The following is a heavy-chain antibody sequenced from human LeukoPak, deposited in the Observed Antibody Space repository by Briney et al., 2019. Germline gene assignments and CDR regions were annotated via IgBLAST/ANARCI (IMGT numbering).Heavy chain of an antibody. Sequence: GGSLRLSCAASGFSVSRNYMTWVRQAPGKGLEWVGRIKSKTDGGTTDYAAPVKGRFSISRDDSKNTLYLQMNSLKSEDTAVYYCQGGRFWGQGTLVTVSS. D-gene: IGHD1-26*01. CDR2: IKSKTDGGTT. V-gene: IGHV3-15*01. CDR1: GFSVSRNY. CDR3: QGGRF. J-gene: IGHJ4*02.